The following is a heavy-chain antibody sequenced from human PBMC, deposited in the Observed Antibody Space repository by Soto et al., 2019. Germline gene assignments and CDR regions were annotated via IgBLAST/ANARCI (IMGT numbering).Heavy chain of an antibody. CDR1: GGSISSSSYY. D-gene: IGHD4-17*01. V-gene: IGHV4-39*01. CDR2: IYYSGST. J-gene: IGHJ4*02. CDR3: ARPKTQRTVTYSFDY. Sequence: SETLSLTCTVSGGSISSSSYYWGWIRQPPGKGLEWIGSIYYSGSTYYNPSLKSRVTISVDTSKNQFSLKLSSVTAADTAVYYCARPKTQRTVTYSFDYWGQGTLVTVSS.